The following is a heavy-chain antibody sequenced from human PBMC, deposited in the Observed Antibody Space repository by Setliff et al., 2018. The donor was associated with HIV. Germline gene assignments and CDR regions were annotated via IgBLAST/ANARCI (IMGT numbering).Heavy chain of an antibody. CDR1: GFTFSSYS. CDR3: ARDVLASFSFDY. J-gene: IGHJ4*02. V-gene: IGHV3-48*01. D-gene: IGHD3-3*02. CDR2: ISSSGSTI. Sequence: LSLSCAASGFTFSSYSMNWVRQAPGKGLEWVSYISSSGSTIYYADSVKGRFTISRDNAKNSLYLQMNSLRAEDTAVYYCARDVLASFSFDYWGQGTLVTVSS.